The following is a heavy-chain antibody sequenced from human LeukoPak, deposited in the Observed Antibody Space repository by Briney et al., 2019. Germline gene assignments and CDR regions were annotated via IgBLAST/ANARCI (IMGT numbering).Heavy chain of an antibody. CDR3: AKSLYGSGSYYNWFDP. CDR1: GGSFSGYY. Sequence: SETLSLTCAVYGGSFSGYYWSWIRQPPGKGLEWIGEINHSGSTNYNPSLKSRVTISVDTSKNQFSPKLSSVTAADTAVYYCAKSLYGSGSYYNWFDPWGQGTLVTVSS. J-gene: IGHJ5*02. CDR2: INHSGST. V-gene: IGHV4-34*01. D-gene: IGHD3-10*01.